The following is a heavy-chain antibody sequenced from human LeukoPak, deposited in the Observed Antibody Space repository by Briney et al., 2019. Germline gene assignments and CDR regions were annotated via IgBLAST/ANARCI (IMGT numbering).Heavy chain of an antibody. CDR1: GGTFTGDY. J-gene: IGHJ6*02. V-gene: IGHV4-34*01. Sequence: SETLSLTCAVYGGTFTGDYWSWIRQTPGKALEWIGKRDLGARITSYNASLKSRVTISIDTSKSQFSLRLNSVTAADIGVYYCARFSSIRGAEDVWGQGTAVTVSS. D-gene: IGHD3-10*01. CDR3: ARFSSIRGAEDV. CDR2: RDLGARIT.